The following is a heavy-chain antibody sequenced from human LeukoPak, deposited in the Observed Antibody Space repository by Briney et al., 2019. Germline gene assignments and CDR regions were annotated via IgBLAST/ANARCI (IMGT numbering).Heavy chain of an antibody. V-gene: IGHV4-59*01. Sequence: TSETLSLTCTVSGGSISSYYWSWIRQPPGKGLEWIGYIYYSGSTNYNPSLKSRVTISVDTSKNQFSLKLSSVTAADTAVYYCAADGSYGGFDYWGQGTLVTVSS. D-gene: IGHD5-18*01. J-gene: IGHJ4*02. CDR3: AADGSYGGFDY. CDR2: IYYSGST. CDR1: GGSISSYY.